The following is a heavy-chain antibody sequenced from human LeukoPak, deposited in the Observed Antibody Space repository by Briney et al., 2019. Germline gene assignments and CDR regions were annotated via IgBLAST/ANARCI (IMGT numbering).Heavy chain of an antibody. CDR2: ISYDGSNK. CDR1: GFTFSSYA. CDR3: ARDTSVMVAMGHIQYYYYYGMDV. Sequence: PGGSLRLSCAASGFTFSSYAMHWVRQAPGKGLEWVAVISYDGSNKYYADSVRGRFTISRDNSKNTLYLQMNSLRAEDTAVYYCARDTSVMVAMGHIQYYYYYGMDVWGQGTTVTVSS. J-gene: IGHJ6*02. D-gene: IGHD5-12*01. V-gene: IGHV3-30*04.